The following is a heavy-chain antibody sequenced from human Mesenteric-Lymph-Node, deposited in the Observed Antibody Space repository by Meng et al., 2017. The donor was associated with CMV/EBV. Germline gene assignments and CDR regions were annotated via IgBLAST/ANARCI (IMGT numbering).Heavy chain of an antibody. CDR2: IYYSGST. J-gene: IGHJ5*02. Sequence: ISSSSYYWGWSRQPPGKGLEWIGSIYYSGSTYYNPSLKSRVTISVDNSKNQFSLKLSSVTAADTAVYYCVTSHHCSGGGCYDWVDPWGQGTLVTVSS. CDR1: ISSSSYY. CDR3: VTSHHCSGGGCYDWVDP. D-gene: IGHD2-15*01. V-gene: IGHV4-39*07.